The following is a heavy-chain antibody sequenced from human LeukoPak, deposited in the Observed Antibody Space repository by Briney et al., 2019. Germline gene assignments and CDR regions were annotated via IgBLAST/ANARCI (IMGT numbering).Heavy chain of an antibody. D-gene: IGHD3-10*01. Sequence: GGSLRLSCAASGFTFSSYSMNWVRQAPGKGLEWVSSISSSSSNIYYADSVKGRFTISRDNTKNSLYLQMNSLRAEDTAVYYCARAWDPPIMVRGYPIAGYWGQGTLVTVSS. CDR1: GFTFSSYS. J-gene: IGHJ4*02. CDR2: ISSSSSNI. V-gene: IGHV3-21*01. CDR3: ARAWDPPIMVRGYPIAGY.